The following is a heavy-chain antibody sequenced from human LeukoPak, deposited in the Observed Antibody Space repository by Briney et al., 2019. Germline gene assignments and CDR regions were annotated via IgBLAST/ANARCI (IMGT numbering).Heavy chain of an antibody. CDR3: ARGVILTGYGGQGFDP. J-gene: IGHJ5*02. Sequence: VSVKVSCKASGYTFTSYGISWVRQAPGQGLEWMGWISAYNGNTNYARKLQGRVTMTTDTSTSTAYMELRSLRSDDTAVYYCARGVILTGYGGQGFDPWGQGTLVTVSS. CDR1: GYTFTSYG. V-gene: IGHV1-18*01. CDR2: ISAYNGNT. D-gene: IGHD3-9*01.